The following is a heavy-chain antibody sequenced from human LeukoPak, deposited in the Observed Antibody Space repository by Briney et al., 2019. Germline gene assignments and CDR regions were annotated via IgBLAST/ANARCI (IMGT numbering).Heavy chain of an antibody. CDR3: ATWFGDSLDAFDI. Sequence: ASVKVSCKVSGHTLTELSMHWVRQAPGKGLEWMGGFDPEDGGTIYAQKFQGRVTMAEDTSIDTTYVELSSLRSEDTAVYYCATWFGDSLDAFDIWGQGTMVTVSS. CDR1: GHTLTELS. J-gene: IGHJ3*02. D-gene: IGHD3-10*01. V-gene: IGHV1-24*01. CDR2: FDPEDGGT.